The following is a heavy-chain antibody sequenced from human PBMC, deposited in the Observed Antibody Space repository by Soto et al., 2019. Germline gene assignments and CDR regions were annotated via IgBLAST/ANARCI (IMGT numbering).Heavy chain of an antibody. J-gene: IGHJ4*02. Sequence: GGSLRLSCAASGFTFSSYAMHWVRQSPGKGLEWVAVISYDGSNKYYADSVKGRFTISRDNSKNTLYLQMNSLRAEDTAVYYCARDPCSGGSCYPPFFDYWGQGTLVTVSS. V-gene: IGHV3-30-3*01. CDR1: GFTFSSYA. CDR2: ISYDGSNK. CDR3: ARDPCSGGSCYPPFFDY. D-gene: IGHD2-15*01.